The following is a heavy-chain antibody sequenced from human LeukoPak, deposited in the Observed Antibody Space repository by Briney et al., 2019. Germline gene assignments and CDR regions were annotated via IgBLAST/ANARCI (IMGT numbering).Heavy chain of an antibody. V-gene: IGHV3-74*01. J-gene: IGHJ6*03. CDR1: GFTFSSYW. D-gene: IGHD3-10*01. CDR3: AREDGSGSFYYYYYYYMDV. CDR2: INTDGSST. Sequence: PGGSLRLSCAASGFTFSSYWMHWVRHAPGKGLVWVSRINTDGSSTSYADSVKGRFTISRDNAKNTLYLQMNSLRADDTAVYYCAREDGSGSFYYYYYYYMDVWGKGTTVTVSS.